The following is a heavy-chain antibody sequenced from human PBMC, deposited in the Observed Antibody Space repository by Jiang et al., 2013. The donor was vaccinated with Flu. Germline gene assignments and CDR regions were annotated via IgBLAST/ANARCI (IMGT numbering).Heavy chain of an antibody. Sequence: GWISVYNGNTNYAQKLQGRVTMTTDTSTSTAYMELRSLRSDDTAVYYCARCSSSCRRFDPWGQGTLVTVSS. CDR3: ARCSSSCRRFDP. D-gene: IGHD6-13*01. V-gene: IGHV1-18*01. J-gene: IGHJ5*02. CDR2: ISVYNGNT.